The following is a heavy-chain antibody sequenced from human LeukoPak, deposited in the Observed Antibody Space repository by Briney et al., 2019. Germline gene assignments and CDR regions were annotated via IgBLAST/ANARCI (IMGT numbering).Heavy chain of an antibody. CDR1: GGSISSSSYY. D-gene: IGHD6-19*01. Sequence: SETLSLTCTVSGGSISSSSYYWGWIRQPPGKGLEWIGSIYYSGSTYYNPSLKSRATISVDTSKNQFSLKLSSVTAADTAVYYCARAIAVAGDNWFDPWGQGTLVTVTS. CDR3: ARAIAVAGDNWFDP. V-gene: IGHV4-39*07. CDR2: IYYSGST. J-gene: IGHJ5*02.